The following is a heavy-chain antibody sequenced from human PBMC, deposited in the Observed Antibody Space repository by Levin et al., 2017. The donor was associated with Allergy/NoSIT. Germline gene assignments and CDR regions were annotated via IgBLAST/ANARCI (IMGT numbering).Heavy chain of an antibody. D-gene: IGHD6-13*01. J-gene: IGHJ4*02. Sequence: ETLSLTCAASGFTFSSYSMNWVRQAPGKGLEWVSYISSSSSTIYYADSVKGRFTISRDNAKNSLYLQMNSLRAEDTAVYYCAREPYSSSWYALFDYWGQGTLVTVSS. CDR2: ISSSSSTI. CDR1: GFTFSSYS. V-gene: IGHV3-48*01. CDR3: AREPYSSSWYALFDY.